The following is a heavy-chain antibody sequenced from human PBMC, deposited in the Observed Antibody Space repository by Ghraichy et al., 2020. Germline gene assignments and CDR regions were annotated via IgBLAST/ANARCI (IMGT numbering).Heavy chain of an antibody. CDR1: GGSIRGYY. V-gene: IGHV4-59*01. J-gene: IGHJ3*02. Sequence: SETLSLTCIVSGGSIRGYYWSWIRQPPGKGLEWIGYISYSGSTDYNPSLKSRVTISVDTSKNQFSLELSSVTAADTAVYYCARQSEDDAFDIWGQGTMVTVSS. CDR2: ISYSGST. CDR3: ARQSEDDAFDI.